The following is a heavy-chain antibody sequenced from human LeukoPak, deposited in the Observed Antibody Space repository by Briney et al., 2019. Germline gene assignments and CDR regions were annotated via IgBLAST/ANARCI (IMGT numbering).Heavy chain of an antibody. CDR2: IKQDGNEK. V-gene: IGHV3-7*03. CDR1: GFTFNNYW. Sequence: GGSLRLSCAASGFTFNNYWISWVRQAPGKGLEWVANIKQDGNEKYYVDSVKGRFTISRDNAKNSLDLQMNSLRVEDTAVYYCARVYSSSSGKNAFDVWGQGTMVTVSS. J-gene: IGHJ3*01. D-gene: IGHD6-6*01. CDR3: ARVYSSSSGKNAFDV.